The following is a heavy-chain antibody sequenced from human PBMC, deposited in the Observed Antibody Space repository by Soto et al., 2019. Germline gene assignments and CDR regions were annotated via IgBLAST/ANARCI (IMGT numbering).Heavy chain of an antibody. J-gene: IGHJ4*02. CDR3: ARVGATGAMALPNLDY. V-gene: IGHV1-69*06. Sequence: AVKVSGKGSGGTFSSYAISWVRQAPGQGLEWMGGIIPIFGTANYAQKFQGRVTITADKSTSTAYMELSSLRSEDTAVYYCARVGATGAMALPNLDYWGQGTLVTVSS. CDR1: GGTFSSYA. D-gene: IGHD5-18*01. CDR2: IIPIFGTA.